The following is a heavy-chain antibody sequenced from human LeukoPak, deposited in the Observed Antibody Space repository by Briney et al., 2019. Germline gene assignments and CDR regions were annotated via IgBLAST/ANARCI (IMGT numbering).Heavy chain of an antibody. D-gene: IGHD3-22*01. CDR3: ARDQNYYDSSGYRGLYYYYYGMDV. V-gene: IGHV4-4*07. J-gene: IGHJ6*02. CDR1: GGSISSYY. Sequence: SETLSLTCTVSGGSISSYYWSWIRQPAGKGLEWIGRIYTSGSTNYNPSLKSRVTISVDTSKNQFSLKLSSVTAADTAVYYCARDQNYYDSSGYRGLYYYYYGMDVWGQGTTVTVSS. CDR2: IYTSGST.